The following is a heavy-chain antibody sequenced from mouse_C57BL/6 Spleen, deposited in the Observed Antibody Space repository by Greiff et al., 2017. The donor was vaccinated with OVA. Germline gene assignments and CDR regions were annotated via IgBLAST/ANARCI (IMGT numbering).Heavy chain of an antibody. CDR2: IDPETGGT. CDR3: TRGADY. Sequence: VQLQQSGAELVRPGASVTLSCKASGYTFTNYEMHWVKQTPVHGLEWIGAIDPETGGTAYNQKFKGKAILTADKSSSTAYMELRSLTSEDSAVYYCTRGADYWGQGTTLTVSS. V-gene: IGHV1-15*01. J-gene: IGHJ2*01. CDR1: GYTFTNYE.